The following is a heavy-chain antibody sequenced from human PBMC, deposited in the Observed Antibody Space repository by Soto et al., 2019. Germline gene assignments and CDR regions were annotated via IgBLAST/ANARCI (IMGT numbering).Heavy chain of an antibody. J-gene: IGHJ6*02. CDR1: GGSIRTTDYY. D-gene: IGHD3-3*01. CDR2: MYYTGRT. Sequence: QLQLQESGPGLVKASETLSLTCTVSGGSIRTTDYYWGWIRQPPGKGLDWIGSMYYTGRTYYNPSLKSRVTTSVDTSKNQFSLKLTSVTAADTAVYYCARHLDPYYYGMDVWGQGTTVTVSS. V-gene: IGHV4-39*01. CDR3: ARHLDPYYYGMDV.